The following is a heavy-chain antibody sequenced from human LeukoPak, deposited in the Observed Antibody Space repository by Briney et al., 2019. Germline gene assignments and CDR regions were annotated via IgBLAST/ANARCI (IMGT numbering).Heavy chain of an antibody. Sequence: ASVKVSCMASGYTFTSYYMHWVRQAPGQGLEWMGLINTTGGSTGYAQKFQGRVTMTRDMPTSTDYMELSSLRSEDTAIYYCAKRPADENPYYYYYYMDVWGKGTTVTVSS. CDR2: INTTGGST. CDR3: AKRPADENPYYYYYYMDV. V-gene: IGHV1-46*01. CDR1: GYTFTSYY. D-gene: IGHD1-14*01. J-gene: IGHJ6*03.